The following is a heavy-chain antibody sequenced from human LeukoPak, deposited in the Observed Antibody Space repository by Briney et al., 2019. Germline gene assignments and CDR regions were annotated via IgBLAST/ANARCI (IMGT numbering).Heavy chain of an antibody. CDR2: IWYDGSNK. V-gene: IGHV3-33*01. J-gene: IGHJ4*02. CDR1: GFTFSSYG. Sequence: GGSLRLSCAASGFTFSSYGMHWVRQAPGKGLEWMAVIWYDGSNKYYADSVKGRFTISRDNSKNTLYLQMNSLRAEDTAVYYCARDSGYDSFDYWGQGTLVTVSS. D-gene: IGHD5-12*01. CDR3: ARDSGYDSFDY.